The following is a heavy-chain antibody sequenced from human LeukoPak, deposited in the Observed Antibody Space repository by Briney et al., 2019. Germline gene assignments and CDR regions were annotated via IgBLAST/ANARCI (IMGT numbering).Heavy chain of an antibody. J-gene: IGHJ6*02. Sequence: PSQTLSLTCTVSGGSISSGSYYWSWIRQPAGKGLEWIGRIYTSGSTNYNPSLKSRVTISVDTSKNQSSLKLSSVTAADTAVYYCAREASGYDYGYYYYYGMDVWGQGTTVTVSS. V-gene: IGHV4-61*02. CDR2: IYTSGST. CDR1: GGSISSGSYY. CDR3: AREASGYDYGYYYYYGMDV. D-gene: IGHD5-12*01.